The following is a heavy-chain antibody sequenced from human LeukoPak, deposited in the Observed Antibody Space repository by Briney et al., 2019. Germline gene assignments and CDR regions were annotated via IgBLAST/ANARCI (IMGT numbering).Heavy chain of an antibody. CDR3: ATLSGVGATPQYDY. Sequence: ASVKDSFQVSGYTLPQLSMHCVRQAPGKGREWMGGFDPEDGQTIYAQKFKGRVTMTDDTYTETPYMELSRMRSEDTAVYYCATLSGVGATPQYDYWGQGTLVSVSS. D-gene: IGHD1-26*01. J-gene: IGHJ4*02. CDR2: FDPEDGQT. V-gene: IGHV1-24*01. CDR1: GYTLPQLS.